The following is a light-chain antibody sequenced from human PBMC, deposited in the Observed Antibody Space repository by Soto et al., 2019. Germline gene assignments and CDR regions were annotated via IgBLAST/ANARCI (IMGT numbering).Light chain of an antibody. J-gene: IGKJ1*01. CDR2: DAS. V-gene: IGKV1-5*01. CDR3: QQYSSYSRT. CDR1: QGISTW. Sequence: DIQMTQSPYTLSASVGDRVTITCRASQGISTWLAWYQQKPGTAPKLLIYDASSLESGVPSRFSGSGSGTEFSLTISSLPPDDYATYYCQQYSSYSRTFGQGTKVEIK.